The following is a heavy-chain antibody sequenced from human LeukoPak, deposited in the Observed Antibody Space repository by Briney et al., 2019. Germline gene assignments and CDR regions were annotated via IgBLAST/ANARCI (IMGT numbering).Heavy chain of an antibody. CDR3: AREWPTIFGVVIKGNWFDP. J-gene: IGHJ5*02. CDR2: IYYSGST. Sequence: PSETLSLTCTVSGGSISSYYWSWIRQPPEKGLEWIGYIYYSGSTNYNPSLKSRVTISVDTSKNQFSLKLSSVTAADTAVYYCAREWPTIFGVVIKGNWFDPWGQGTLVTVSS. D-gene: IGHD3-3*01. V-gene: IGHV4-59*12. CDR1: GGSISSYY.